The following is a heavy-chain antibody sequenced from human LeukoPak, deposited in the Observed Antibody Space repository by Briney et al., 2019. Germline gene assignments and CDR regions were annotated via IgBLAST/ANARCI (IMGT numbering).Heavy chain of an antibody. V-gene: IGHV1-8*01. CDR1: GYTFTSYD. CDR3: AXXXXXXXSGFDAFDI. J-gene: IGHJ3*02. Sequence: ASVKVSCKASGYTFTSYDINWVRQATGQGLEWMGWMNPNSGNTGYAQKFQGRVTMTRNTSISTAYMELSSLISEDTAVDYCAXXXXXXXSGFDAFDIWGQGTMVTVSS. D-gene: IGHD5-12*01. CDR2: MNPNSGNT.